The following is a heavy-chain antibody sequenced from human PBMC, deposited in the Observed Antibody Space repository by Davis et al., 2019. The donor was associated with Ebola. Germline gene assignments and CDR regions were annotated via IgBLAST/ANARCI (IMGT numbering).Heavy chain of an antibody. J-gene: IGHJ4*02. V-gene: IGHV4-59*04. D-gene: IGHD3-22*01. Sequence: MPSETLSLTCTVSGGSISSYYWSWIRQPPGKGLEWIGYIYYSGSTYYNPSLKSRVTISVDTSKNQFSLKLSSVTAADTAVYYCASHSSGYPVDYWGQGTLVTVSS. CDR1: GGSISSYY. CDR3: ASHSSGYPVDY. CDR2: IYYSGST.